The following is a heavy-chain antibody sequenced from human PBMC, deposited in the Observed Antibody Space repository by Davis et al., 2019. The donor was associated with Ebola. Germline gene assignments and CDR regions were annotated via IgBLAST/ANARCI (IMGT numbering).Heavy chain of an antibody. J-gene: IGHJ4*02. V-gene: IGHV4-34*01. Sequence: PTETLSLTCAVYGGSFSGYYWSWIRQPPGKGLEWIGEINHSGSTNYNPSLKSRVTISADTSKNQFSLKLTSVTAADTAVYYCAGHLRYFDYWGQGTLVTVSS. CDR2: INHSGST. D-gene: IGHD4-17*01. CDR1: GGSFSGYY. CDR3: AGHLRYFDY.